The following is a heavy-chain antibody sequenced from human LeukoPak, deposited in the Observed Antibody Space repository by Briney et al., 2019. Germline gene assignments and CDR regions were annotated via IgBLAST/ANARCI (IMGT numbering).Heavy chain of an antibody. CDR2: IIPILGIA. D-gene: IGHD5-18*01. V-gene: IGHV1-69*04. CDR1: GGTFSSYA. Sequence: SVKVSCKASGGTFSSYAISWVRQAPGQGLEWMGRIIPILGIANYAQKFQGRVTITADESTSTAYMELSSLRSEDTAVYYCATPRRIQLWTAPFDSWGQGNLVTVSS. CDR3: ATPRRIQLWTAPFDS. J-gene: IGHJ4*02.